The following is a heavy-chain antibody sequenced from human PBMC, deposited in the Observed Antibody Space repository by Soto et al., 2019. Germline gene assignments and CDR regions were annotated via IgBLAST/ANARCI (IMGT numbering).Heavy chain of an antibody. CDR3: ARGGGAQSVTTDY. J-gene: IGHJ4*02. CDR2: IYYDGGT. Sequence: EVQLVQSGGGLIQTGGSLRLSCAVSGFTVSTNYMSWVRQAPGKGLEWVSVIYYDGGTYYIDSVKGRFTIFRDNSKNTLYLQMNSLRAEDTAVYYCARGGGAQSVTTDYWGQGTLVTVSS. D-gene: IGHD1-1*01. CDR1: GFTVSTNY. V-gene: IGHV3-53*01.